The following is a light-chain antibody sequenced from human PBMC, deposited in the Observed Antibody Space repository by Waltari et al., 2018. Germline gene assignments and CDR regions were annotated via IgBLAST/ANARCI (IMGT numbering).Light chain of an antibody. CDR2: AVS. CDR1: QTLLHSDGQTY. Sequence: DVVMTQTPLSLSVTPGQPASISCKSSQTLLHSDGQTYLYWFLQKPGQSPQLLIYAVSSRLSGVSTKFSGSGSGTDFTLKISRVEVEDVGIYYCMQGLHLPRTFGQGTKVEMK. J-gene: IGKJ1*01. V-gene: IGKV2-29*02. CDR3: MQGLHLPRT.